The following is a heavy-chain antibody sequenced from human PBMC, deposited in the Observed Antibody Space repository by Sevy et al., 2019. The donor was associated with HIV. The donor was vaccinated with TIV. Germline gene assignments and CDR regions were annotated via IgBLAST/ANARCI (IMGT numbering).Heavy chain of an antibody. CDR1: GFAFSAYW. V-gene: IGHV3-7*01. CDR3: SRAWGTGYEISTNGFDV. D-gene: IGHD2-2*01. Sequence: GGSLRLSCAASGFAFSAYWMNWVRQAPGKGLEWVANIKYDGSEKYYLDSVKGRYTISRDGAKNSVYLQMSSLRAEDTAVYYCSRAWGTGYEISTNGFDVWGHGTMVTVSS. CDR2: IKYDGSEK. J-gene: IGHJ3*01.